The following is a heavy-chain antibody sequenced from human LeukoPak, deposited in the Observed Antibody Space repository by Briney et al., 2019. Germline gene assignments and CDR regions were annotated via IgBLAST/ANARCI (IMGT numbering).Heavy chain of an antibody. CDR1: GGSISSYY. CDR2: IYYSGST. D-gene: IGHD3-22*01. J-gene: IGHJ1*01. V-gene: IGHV4-59*01. Sequence: PSETLSLTCTVSGGSISSYYWSWIRQPPGKGLEWIGYIYYSGSTNYNPSLKSRVTISVDTSKNQFSLKLSSVTAVDTAVYYCASLYDSSGYAPFQHWGQGTLVTVSS. CDR3: ASLYDSSGYAPFQH.